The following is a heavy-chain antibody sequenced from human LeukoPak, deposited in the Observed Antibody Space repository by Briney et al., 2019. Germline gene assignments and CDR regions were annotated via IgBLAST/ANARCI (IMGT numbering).Heavy chain of an antibody. CDR1: GASIRNYY. J-gene: IGHJ4*02. CDR3: AKEGAAAGPDFDY. Sequence: SETLSLTCTVSGASIRNYYWGWIRQPAGKGLEWIGRFEPSGSTKYNPSLKSRVTMSVDTSKNQFSLKLNSVTAADTAVYYCAKEGAAAGPDFDYWGQGTLVIVSS. CDR2: FEPSGST. D-gene: IGHD6-13*01. V-gene: IGHV4-4*07.